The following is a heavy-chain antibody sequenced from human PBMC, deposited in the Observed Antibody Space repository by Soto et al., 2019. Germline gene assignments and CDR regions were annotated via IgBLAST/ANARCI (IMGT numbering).Heavy chain of an antibody. D-gene: IGHD6-13*01. CDR3: ARGRQLGPYYYYGMDV. Sequence: QVQLQESGPGLVKPSETLSLTCTVSGGSISSYYWSWIRQPAGKGLEWIGRIYTSGSTNYNPSLKSRVTRSVDTSKNQFSLKLSSVTAADTAVYYCARGRQLGPYYYYGMDVWGQGTTVTVSS. CDR1: GGSISSYY. J-gene: IGHJ6*02. V-gene: IGHV4-4*07. CDR2: IYTSGST.